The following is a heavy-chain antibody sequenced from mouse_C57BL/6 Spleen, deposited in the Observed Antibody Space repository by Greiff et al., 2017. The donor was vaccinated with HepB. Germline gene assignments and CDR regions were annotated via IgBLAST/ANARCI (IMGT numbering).Heavy chain of an antibody. CDR3: ARSDYGSSYYYAMDY. Sequence: QVQLQQSGAELVKPGASVKMSCKASGYTFTSYWITWVKQRPGQGLEWIGDIYPGSGSTNYNEKFKSKATLTVDTSSSTAYMKLSSLTSADSAVYYCARSDYGSSYYYAMDYWGQGTSVTVSS. V-gene: IGHV1-55*01. CDR2: IYPGSGST. D-gene: IGHD1-1*01. J-gene: IGHJ4*01. CDR1: GYTFTSYW.